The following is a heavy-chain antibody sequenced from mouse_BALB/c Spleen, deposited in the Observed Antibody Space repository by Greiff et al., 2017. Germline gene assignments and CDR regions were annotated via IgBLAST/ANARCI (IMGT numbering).Heavy chain of an antibody. D-gene: IGHD1-1*01. V-gene: IGHV3-2*02. CDR3: ARGHYGSSFHWYFDV. J-gene: IGHJ1*01. Sequence: DVQLQESGPGLVKPSQSLSLTCTVTGYSITSDYAWNWIRQFPGNKLEWMGYISYSGSTSYNPSLKSRISITRDTSKNQFFLQLNSVTTEDTATYYCARGHYGSSFHWYFDVWGAGTTVTVSS. CDR1: GYSITSDYA. CDR2: ISYSGST.